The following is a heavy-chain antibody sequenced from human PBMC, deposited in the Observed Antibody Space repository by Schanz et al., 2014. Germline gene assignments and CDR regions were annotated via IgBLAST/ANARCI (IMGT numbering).Heavy chain of an antibody. CDR2: ISNGGGGYI. D-gene: IGHD2-8*01. V-gene: IGHV3-23*04. Sequence: VQLVESGGGVVQPGRSLRLSCAASGITFSDYAMSWVRQAPGKGLQWVSTISNGGGGYISYADFVKGRFTISRDNSMNTLSLQMNSLRAEDTAVYYCARAGCINGACKYGMDVWGQGTTVTVSS. CDR1: GITFSDYA. CDR3: ARAGCINGACKYGMDV. J-gene: IGHJ6*02.